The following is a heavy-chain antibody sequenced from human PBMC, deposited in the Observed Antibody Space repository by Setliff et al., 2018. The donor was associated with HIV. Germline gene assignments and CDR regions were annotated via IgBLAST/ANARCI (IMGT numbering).Heavy chain of an antibody. D-gene: IGHD1-1*01. CDR3: ARVHRGGVGRQHWRSFDY. CDR1: GYTFTSYY. Sequence: ASVKVSCKASGYTFTSYYMHWVRQAPGQGLEWMGIINPSGGSTSYAQKFQGRVTITTDESTSTAYMELSSLRSEDTAVYFCARVHRGGVGRQHWRSFDYWGQGTLVTVSS. CDR2: INPSGGST. J-gene: IGHJ4*02. V-gene: IGHV1-46*01.